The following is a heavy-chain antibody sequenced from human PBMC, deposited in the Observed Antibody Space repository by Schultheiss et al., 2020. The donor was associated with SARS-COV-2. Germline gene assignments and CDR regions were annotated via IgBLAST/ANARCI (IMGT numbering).Heavy chain of an antibody. CDR1: GGSFSGYY. CDR2: IYYSGST. CDR3: APARGYGGNSGYFQH. Sequence: SQTLSLTCAVYGGSFSGYYWSWIRQPPGKALEWIGSIYYSGSTYYNPSLKRRVTISVDTSKNQFSLKLSSVTAADTAMYYCAPARGYGGNSGYFQHWGQGTLVTVSS. V-gene: IGHV4-59*01. J-gene: IGHJ1*01. D-gene: IGHD4-23*01.